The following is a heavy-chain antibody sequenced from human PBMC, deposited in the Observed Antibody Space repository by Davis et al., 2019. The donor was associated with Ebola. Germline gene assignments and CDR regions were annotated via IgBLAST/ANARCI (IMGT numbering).Heavy chain of an antibody. CDR1: GYTFTSYG. V-gene: IGHV1-18*01. CDR2: ISAYNGNT. Sequence: ASVTVSCKASGYTFTSYGISWVRQAPGQGLEWMGWISAYNGNTNYAQKLQGRVTMTTDTSTSTAYMELRSLRSDDTAVYYCARDRVSYSSSSSYYGMDVWGQGTTVTVSS. J-gene: IGHJ6*02. D-gene: IGHD6-6*01. CDR3: ARDRVSYSSSSSYYGMDV.